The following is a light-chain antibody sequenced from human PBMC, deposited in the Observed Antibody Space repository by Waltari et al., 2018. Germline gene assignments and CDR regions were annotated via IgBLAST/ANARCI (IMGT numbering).Light chain of an antibody. CDR3: CSYPGSITFWV. J-gene: IGLJ3*02. Sequence: QSALTQPRSVSGSPGQSVTISCPGTSSDVGGYNYVPWYQHPPGKAPKLIIYDVTNRPSGVPDRFSASKSDNTASLTISGLQAEDEADYYCCSYPGSITFWVFGGGTKLTVL. V-gene: IGLV2-11*01. CDR2: DVT. CDR1: SSDVGGYNY.